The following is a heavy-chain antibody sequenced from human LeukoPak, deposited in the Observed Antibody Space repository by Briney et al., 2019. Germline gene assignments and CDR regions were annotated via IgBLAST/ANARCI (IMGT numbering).Heavy chain of an antibody. CDR3: ARSRLWSPRDAFDI. Sequence: GASVKVSCKASGYTFTSYYIHWVRQAPGQGLEWMGMINPSGGSTTYAQQFQGRVTMTRDMSTSTVYMELSSLRSEDTAVYYCARSRLWSPRDAFDIWAQGTMVTVSS. V-gene: IGHV1-46*01. CDR1: GYTFTSYY. D-gene: IGHD3-16*01. CDR2: INPSGGST. J-gene: IGHJ3*02.